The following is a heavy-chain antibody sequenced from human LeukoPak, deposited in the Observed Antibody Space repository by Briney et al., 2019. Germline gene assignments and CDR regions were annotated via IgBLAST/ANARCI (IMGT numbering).Heavy chain of an antibody. J-gene: IGHJ4*02. CDR3: AKVIVASGY. Sequence: GGSLRLSCAASGFTFDDYAMHWVRQAPGKGLEWVSGISWNSGSIGYADSVKGRFTISRDNAKNSLYLQMNSLRAEDTAVYYCAKVIVASGYWGQGTLVTVSS. CDR2: ISWNSGSI. CDR1: GFTFDDYA. D-gene: IGHD5-12*01. V-gene: IGHV3-9*01.